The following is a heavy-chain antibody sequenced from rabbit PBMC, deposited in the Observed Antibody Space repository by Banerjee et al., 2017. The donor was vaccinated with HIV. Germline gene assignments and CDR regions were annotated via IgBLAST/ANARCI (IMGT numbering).Heavy chain of an antibody. Sequence: QEQLEESGGDLVKPEGSLTLTCTASGFSFSNSYWICWVRQALGKGLVWIACINTSSGSTVYSTCAECRFTITKASSTTVGLQMPRLAAADMATYFWARELAGVIGWNFNLWGPGPLGTVS. D-gene: IGHD4-1*01. CDR1: GFSFSNSYW. CDR3: ARELAGVIGWNFNL. V-gene: IGHV1S45*01. CDR2: INTSSGST. J-gene: IGHJ4*01.